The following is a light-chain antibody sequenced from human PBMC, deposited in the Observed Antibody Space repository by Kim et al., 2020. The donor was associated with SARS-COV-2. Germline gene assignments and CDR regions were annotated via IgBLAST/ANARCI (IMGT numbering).Light chain of an antibody. J-gene: IGLJ1*01. CDR3: QAWDSSSYV. Sequence: SYELTQPPSVSVSPGKTASITCSGDKLGNTFASWYQQKPGQSPVLVIFEDNRRPSGILERFSGSKSGNTATLTITGTQPLDEADYYCQAWDSSSYVFGPGTTVTV. CDR1: KLGNTF. V-gene: IGLV3-1*01. CDR2: EDN.